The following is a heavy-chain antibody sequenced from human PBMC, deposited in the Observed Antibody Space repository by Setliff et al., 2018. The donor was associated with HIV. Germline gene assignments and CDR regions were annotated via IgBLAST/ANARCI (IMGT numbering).Heavy chain of an antibody. CDR2: IHPNTGST. J-gene: IGHJ3*02. CDR1: GYTFTAYY. Sequence: GASVKVSCKTSGYTFTAYYIYWVRQAPGHGLELMGRIHPNTGSTNYLQEFQGRVTITRDTSISTAYMELRRLRSDDTAMYYCARDQTPLDAFDIWGQGTMVTVSS. CDR3: ARDQTPLDAFDI. V-gene: IGHV1-2*06. D-gene: IGHD2-15*01.